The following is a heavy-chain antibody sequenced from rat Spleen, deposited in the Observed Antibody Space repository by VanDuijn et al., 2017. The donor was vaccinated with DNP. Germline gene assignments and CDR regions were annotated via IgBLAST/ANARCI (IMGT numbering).Heavy chain of an antibody. V-gene: IGHV5-17*01. CDR3: ARHMDTGPYYAMDV. D-gene: IGHD4-1*01. CDR2: IIYDGSST. Sequence: EVQLVESGGGLVRPGNSLRLSCAASGFIFSDYAMAWVRQSPKMGLEWVATIIYDGSSTFYRDSVTGRFTISRDFAKSTLYLQMDSLRSEDSATYYCARHMDTGPYYAMDVWGQGISVTVSS. J-gene: IGHJ4*01. CDR1: GFIFSDYA.